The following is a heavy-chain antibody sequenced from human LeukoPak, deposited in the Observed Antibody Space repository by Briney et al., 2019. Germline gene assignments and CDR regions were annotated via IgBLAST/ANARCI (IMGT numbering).Heavy chain of an antibody. CDR1: GGSISSYY. J-gene: IGHJ4*02. CDR3: ARGNYDILTPGGNYFDY. V-gene: IGHV4-4*07. Sequence: SETLSLTCTVSGGSISSYYRSWIRQPAGKGLEWIGRIYTSGSTNYNPSLKSRVTMSVDTSKNQFSLKLSSVTAADTAVYFCARGNYDILTPGGNYFDYWGQGTLVTVSS. D-gene: IGHD3-9*01. CDR2: IYTSGST.